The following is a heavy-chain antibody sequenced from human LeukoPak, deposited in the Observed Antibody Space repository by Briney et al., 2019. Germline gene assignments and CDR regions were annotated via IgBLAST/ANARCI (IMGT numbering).Heavy chain of an antibody. Sequence: PGGSLRLSCAASGFPFSSYSMNWVRQAPGKGLEWVSSISSSSSYIYYADSVKGLFTISRDNAKNSLYLQVNSLRAEDTAVYYCARSASAFDIWGQGTMVTVSS. CDR1: GFPFSSYS. CDR3: ARSASAFDI. V-gene: IGHV3-21*01. J-gene: IGHJ3*02. CDR2: ISSSSSYI.